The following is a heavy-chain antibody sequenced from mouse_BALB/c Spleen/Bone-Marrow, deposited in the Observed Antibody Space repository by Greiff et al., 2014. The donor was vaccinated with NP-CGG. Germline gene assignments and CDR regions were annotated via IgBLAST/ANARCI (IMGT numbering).Heavy chain of an antibody. CDR3: ARRRREYYFDY. J-gene: IGHJ2*01. Sequence: QVQLQQSGAELARPGASVKLSCKASGSTFTSYWMQWVKQRPGQGLEWIGAIYPGDGDTRYTQKFKGKATLTADKSSSTAYMQLSSLASEDSAVYYCARRRREYYFDYWGQGTTLTVSS. D-gene: IGHD2-12*01. CDR2: IYPGDGDT. CDR1: GSTFTSYW. V-gene: IGHV1-87*01.